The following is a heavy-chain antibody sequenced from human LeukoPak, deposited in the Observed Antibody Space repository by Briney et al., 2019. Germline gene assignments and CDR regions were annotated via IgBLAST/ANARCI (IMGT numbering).Heavy chain of an antibody. V-gene: IGHV3-23*01. CDR3: AKDGYCSGGSCYYYYMDV. Sequence: PGGSLRLSCAASGFTFSSYAMSWVRQAPGKGLEWVSAISGSGGSTYYTDSVKGRFTISRDNSKNTLFLQINSLRAADTAVYYCAKDGYCSGGSCYYYYMDVWGKGTTVTVSS. D-gene: IGHD2-15*01. J-gene: IGHJ6*03. CDR2: ISGSGGST. CDR1: GFTFSSYA.